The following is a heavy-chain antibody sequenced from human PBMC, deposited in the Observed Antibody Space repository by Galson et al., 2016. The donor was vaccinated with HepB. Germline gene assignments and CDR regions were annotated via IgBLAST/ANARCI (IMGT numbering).Heavy chain of an antibody. CDR1: GGIFNNYA. D-gene: IGHD6-25*01. CDR2: IIPALALV. Sequence: SVKVSCKASGGIFNNYAISWVRQAPGQGLEWMGKIIPALALVNYSQKLPDRRTITADTSATTAYMELFILRSEDTAIYFCVRGGNWFDTWGQGTLVTVSS. CDR3: VRGGNWFDT. V-gene: IGHV1-69*04. J-gene: IGHJ5*02.